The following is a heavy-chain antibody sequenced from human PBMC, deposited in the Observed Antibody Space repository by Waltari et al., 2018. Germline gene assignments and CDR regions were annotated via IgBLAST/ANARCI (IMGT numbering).Heavy chain of an antibody. V-gene: IGHV4-61*02. CDR3: AREDLAVRKTGGFDY. CDR1: GDSIRSAASY. J-gene: IGHJ4*02. CDR2: VSSTGGA. D-gene: IGHD6-19*01. Sequence: QVLLQESGPGLVQASHTLSLTCTVSGDSIRSAASYWSWIRRPAGKEMQWIGRVSSTGGANYDPSLKRRATISVDSSKNEFSLSLTSVTAADTATYYCAREDLAVRKTGGFDYWGQGVMVSVSS.